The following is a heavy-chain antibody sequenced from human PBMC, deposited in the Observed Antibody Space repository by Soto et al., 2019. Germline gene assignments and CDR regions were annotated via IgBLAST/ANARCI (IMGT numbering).Heavy chain of an antibody. D-gene: IGHD6-19*01. CDR3: ASHYRRRGWEWATEPLFDY. V-gene: IGHV4-59*01. CDR2: IYYSGST. Sequence: QVQLQESGPGLVKPSETLSLTCTVSGGSISSYYWSWIRQPPGKGLEWIGYIYYSGSTNYNPSLKSRVTRSVDLSKPQFSLKRSSVPAAATAVYYCASHYRRRGWEWATEPLFDYWGQGTLVTVSS. CDR1: GGSISSYY. J-gene: IGHJ4*02.